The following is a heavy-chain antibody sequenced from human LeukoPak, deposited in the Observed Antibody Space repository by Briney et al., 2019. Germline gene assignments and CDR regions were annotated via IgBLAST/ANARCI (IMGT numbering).Heavy chain of an antibody. V-gene: IGHV4-61*02. D-gene: IGHD4-23*01. CDR3: ARDPDYGGNSDY. J-gene: IGHJ4*02. CDR2: IYTSGST. Sequence: TSETLSLTCTVSGGSISSDSYYWSWIRQPAGKGLEWIGRIYTSGSTNYNPSLKSRVTISVDTSKNQFSLKLSSVTAADTAVYYCARDPDYGGNSDYWGQGTLVTVSS. CDR1: GGSISSDSYY.